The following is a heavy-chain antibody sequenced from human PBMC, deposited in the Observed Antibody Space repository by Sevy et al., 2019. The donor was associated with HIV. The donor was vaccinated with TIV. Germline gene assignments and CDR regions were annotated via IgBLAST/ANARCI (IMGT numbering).Heavy chain of an antibody. CDR2: IYYSGST. D-gene: IGHD2-15*01. V-gene: IGHV4-59*01. Sequence: SETLSLTCTVSGGSISSYYWSWIRQPPGKGLEWIGYIYYSGSTNYNPSLKSRVTISVDTSKNQFSLKLSSVTATETAVYYCARTLLYCSGGSCYYYYGMDVWGQGTTVTVSS. J-gene: IGHJ6*02. CDR1: GGSISSYY. CDR3: ARTLLYCSGGSCYYYYGMDV.